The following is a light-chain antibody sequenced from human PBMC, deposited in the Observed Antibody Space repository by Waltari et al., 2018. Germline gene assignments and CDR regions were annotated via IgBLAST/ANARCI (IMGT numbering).Light chain of an antibody. J-gene: IGKJ4*01. CDR3: QHLNNYPLS. CDR1: QGISSY. Sequence: DIQLTQSPSFLSASVGDRVTITCRASQGISSYLAWYQQKPGRAPKLLIYAASTLQSGVPSRFSGSGSGTEFTLAISSLQTEDFATYYCQHLNNYPLSFGGGTKVDIK. V-gene: IGKV1-9*01. CDR2: AAS.